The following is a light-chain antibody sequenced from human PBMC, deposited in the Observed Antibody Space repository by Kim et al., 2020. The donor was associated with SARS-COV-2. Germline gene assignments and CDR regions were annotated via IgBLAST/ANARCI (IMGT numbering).Light chain of an antibody. CDR1: QTIRNY. Sequence: SPGERATLSCRASQTIRNYLAWYQQKPGQAPRLLIFDATDRATGIPARFSGSGSGTDFTLTISTLEPEDFAIYYCQQRSDWPRGLTFGGGTKLEIK. V-gene: IGKV3-11*01. CDR3: QQRSDWPRGLT. CDR2: DAT. J-gene: IGKJ4*01.